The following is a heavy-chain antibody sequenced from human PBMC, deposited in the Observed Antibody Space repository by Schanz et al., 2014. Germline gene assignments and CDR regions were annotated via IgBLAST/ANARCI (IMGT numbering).Heavy chain of an antibody. V-gene: IGHV3-23*01. CDR1: GFTFSSYT. CDR3: AKDHAGSDILTALGN. CDR2: ISGSGGST. J-gene: IGHJ4*02. D-gene: IGHD3-9*01. Sequence: EVQLLESGGGLVRPGGSLRLSCAASGFTFSSYTMNWVRQAPGKGLEWVSAISGSGGSTYDAGTVKGRFTISRDKSKNTLYLQMNSLRAEDTAVYYCAKDHAGSDILTALGNWGQGTLVTVSS.